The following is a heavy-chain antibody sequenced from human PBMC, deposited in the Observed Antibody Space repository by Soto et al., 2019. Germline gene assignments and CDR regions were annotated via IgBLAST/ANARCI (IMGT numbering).Heavy chain of an antibody. CDR3: ARGLEYSSSSEMGDNYYGMDV. CDR2: IYYSGST. J-gene: IGHJ6*02. D-gene: IGHD6-6*01. Sequence: TSETLSLTCTVSGGSISSGDYYWSWIRQPPGKGLEWIGYIYYSGSTYYNPSLKSRVTISVDTSKNQFSLKLSSVTAADTAVYYCARGLEYSSSSEMGDNYYGMDVWGQGTTVTVSS. CDR1: GGSISSGDYY. V-gene: IGHV4-30-4*01.